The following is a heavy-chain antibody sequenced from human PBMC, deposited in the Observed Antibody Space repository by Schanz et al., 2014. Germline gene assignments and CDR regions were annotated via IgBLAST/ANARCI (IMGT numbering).Heavy chain of an antibody. Sequence: QVQLVQSGAEVKKPGASVKVSCKASGGTFSSYTISWVRQARGQGLEWVGWINAGTGNTEYSQKFQGRVTITRDTLASAAYMEVSSLRSEDTAVYYCARSGSSNWYFFDYWGQGTLVTVSS. CDR1: GGTFSSYT. V-gene: IGHV1-3*01. CDR3: ARSGSSNWYFFDY. CDR2: INAGTGNT. D-gene: IGHD6-13*01. J-gene: IGHJ4*02.